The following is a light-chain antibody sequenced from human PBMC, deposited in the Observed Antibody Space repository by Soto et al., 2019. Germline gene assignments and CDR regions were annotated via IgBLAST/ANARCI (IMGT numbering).Light chain of an antibody. V-gene: IGLV1-40*01. J-gene: IGLJ3*02. CDR2: GNS. CDR3: QSYDISLSVWV. CDR1: SSNIGAGYD. Sequence: QSVLTQPPSVSGAPGQRVTISCTGSSSNIGAGYDVHWYQQLPGTAPKLLIYGNSNRPAVVPDRFSGSKSGTSASLAITGLQAEDEADYYCQSYDISLSVWVFGGGTKLTVL.